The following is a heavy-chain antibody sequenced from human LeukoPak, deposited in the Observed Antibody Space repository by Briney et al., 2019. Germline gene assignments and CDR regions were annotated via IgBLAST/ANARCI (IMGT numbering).Heavy chain of an antibody. Sequence: PSETLSLTCAVYSGSFSGYYWSWIRQPPGKGLEWIGEINHSGSTNYNPSLKSRVTISVDTSKNQFSLKLSSVTAADTAVYYCARSKGGYCSSTSCARFDYWGQGTLVTVSS. J-gene: IGHJ4*02. CDR3: ARSKGGYCSSTSCARFDY. CDR2: INHSGST. CDR1: SGSFSGYY. D-gene: IGHD2-2*01. V-gene: IGHV4-34*01.